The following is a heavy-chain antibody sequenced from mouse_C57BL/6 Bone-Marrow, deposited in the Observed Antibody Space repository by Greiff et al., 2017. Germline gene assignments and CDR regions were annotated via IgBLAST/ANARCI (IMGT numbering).Heavy chain of an antibody. CDR2: ISSGSSTI. V-gene: IGHV5-17*01. D-gene: IGHD2-4*01. CDR1: GFTFSDYG. Sequence: EVMLVESGGGLVKPGGSLKLSCAASGFTFSDYGMHWVRQAPEKGLEWVAYISSGSSTIYYADTVKGRFTISRDNAKNTLFLQMTSLRSDDTAMYYCASSTMITYFDYWGQGTTLTVSS. J-gene: IGHJ2*01. CDR3: ASSTMITYFDY.